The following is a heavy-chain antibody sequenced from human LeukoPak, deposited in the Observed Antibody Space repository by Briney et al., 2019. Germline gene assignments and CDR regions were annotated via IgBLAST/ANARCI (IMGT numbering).Heavy chain of an antibody. Sequence: PDTLSPTCTVSGGSITGYYWSCVRQPPAKGLEWLGYIYSSGATLYNPPLTRRLTMSVDPSKNQFSLRLSSVTASDTAGYYCARHDPVPLYQGDMDVWGEGTTVTVSS. CDR3: ARHDPVPLYQGDMDV. D-gene: IGHD2-2*01. CDR2: IYSSGAT. CDR1: GGSITGYY. J-gene: IGHJ6*04. V-gene: IGHV4-59*08.